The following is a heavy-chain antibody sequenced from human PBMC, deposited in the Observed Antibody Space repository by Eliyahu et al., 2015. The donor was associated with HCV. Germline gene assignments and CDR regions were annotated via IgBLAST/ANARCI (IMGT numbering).Heavy chain of an antibody. Sequence: QVQLVQSGPXVKNPGASVKISCRAXDYFFTNXYIHWVRQAPGQGXEXMGXVXPSTVYSQRXHDRVTLTRDASTSTVFLELNRLTSEDSAVYYCAKVGPPSFTFDEWGQGTLVTVSS. J-gene: IGHJ4*02. CDR1: DYFFTNXY. CDR3: AKVGPPSFTFDE. V-gene: IGHV1-46*01. D-gene: IGHD2/OR15-2a*01. CDR2: VXPST.